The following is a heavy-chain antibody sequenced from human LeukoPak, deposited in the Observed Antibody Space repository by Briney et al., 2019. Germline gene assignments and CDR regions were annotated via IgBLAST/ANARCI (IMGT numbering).Heavy chain of an antibody. CDR1: GFTFSDYT. Sequence: PGGSLRLSCAASGFTFSDYTMHWIRQAQGKGLEWIGEIKHTGSANYNPSLRSRVTMSVDTSKSQFFLKLTSVTAADTAVYYCARDYSRRSDYRGQGTLVTVSS. J-gene: IGHJ4*02. CDR2: IKHTGSA. V-gene: IGHV4-34*01. D-gene: IGHD2-21*01. CDR3: ARDYSRRSDY.